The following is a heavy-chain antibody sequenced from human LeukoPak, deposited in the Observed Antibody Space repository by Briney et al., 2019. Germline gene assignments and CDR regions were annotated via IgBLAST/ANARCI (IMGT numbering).Heavy chain of an antibody. CDR1: GGSISSTNNY. D-gene: IGHD1-26*01. CDR3: ARVLGATIGY. V-gene: IGHV4-39*01. CDR2: FFYSGST. Sequence: MTSETLSLTCTVSGGSISSTNNYWGWIRQPPGKGLEWIGSFFYSGSTHYNPSLKSRVSISVDTSKNQWSLNLRSVTAADTAVYYCARVLGATIGYWGQGTLVTVSS. J-gene: IGHJ4*02.